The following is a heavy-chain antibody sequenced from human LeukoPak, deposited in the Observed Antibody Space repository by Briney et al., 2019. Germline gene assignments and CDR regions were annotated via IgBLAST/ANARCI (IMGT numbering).Heavy chain of an antibody. CDR3: GRDWKLDY. CDR1: GFPFRSFA. CDR2: IGDKGIDT. J-gene: IGHJ4*02. D-gene: IGHD1-1*01. Sequence: GGSLLLSCAVSGFPFRSFAMRWVRPAPGKGLEWVAAIGDKGIDTNYADSVKGRFTISRDNSRNTLYLQLNSLRVEDTAIYYCGRDWKLDYWGQGTLVTVSS. V-gene: IGHV3-23*01.